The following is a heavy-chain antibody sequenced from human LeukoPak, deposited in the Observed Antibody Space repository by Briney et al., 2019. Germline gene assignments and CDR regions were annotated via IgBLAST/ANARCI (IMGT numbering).Heavy chain of an antibody. V-gene: IGHV4-34*01. CDR2: INHSGST. J-gene: IGHJ4*02. CDR3: ATTGSSGWFFTDY. Sequence: SETLSLTCAVYGGSFSGYYWSWIRQPPGKGLEWIGEINHSGSTNYNPSLKSRVTISVDTSKNQFSLELSSVTAADTAVYYCATTGSSGWFFTDYWGQGTLVTVSS. D-gene: IGHD6-19*01. CDR1: GGSFSGYY.